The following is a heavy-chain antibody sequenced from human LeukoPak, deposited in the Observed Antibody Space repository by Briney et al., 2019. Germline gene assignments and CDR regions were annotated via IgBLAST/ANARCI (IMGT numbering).Heavy chain of an antibody. CDR1: GFTFSDYY. CDR2: IKSDGSEK. D-gene: IGHD6-19*01. CDR3: ARHDNSGWYSVNY. J-gene: IGHJ4*02. Sequence: GGSLRLSCAASGFTFSDYYMSWVRQAPGKGLEWVANIKSDGSEKYYVDSVKGRFTISRDNAKNSLYLQMNSLRAEDTAMYYCARHDNSGWYSVNYWGQGTLVTVSS. V-gene: IGHV3-7*01.